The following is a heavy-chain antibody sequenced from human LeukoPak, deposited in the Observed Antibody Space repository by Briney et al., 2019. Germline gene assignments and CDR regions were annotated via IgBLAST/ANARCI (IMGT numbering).Heavy chain of an antibody. D-gene: IGHD2-15*01. CDR1: GYTFTTYG. J-gene: IGHJ4*02. Sequence: ASVKVSYTASGYTFTTYGITWGRQAPGQGLEGMGWISPYNGKKNFAQQFQGRGTVTTDTSTSTAYMDLRSLRSDDTAVYDCARDVLPSAGMDLPVSDYWGQGTLVAVSS. V-gene: IGHV1-18*01. CDR3: ARDVLPSAGMDLPVSDY. CDR2: ISPYNGKK.